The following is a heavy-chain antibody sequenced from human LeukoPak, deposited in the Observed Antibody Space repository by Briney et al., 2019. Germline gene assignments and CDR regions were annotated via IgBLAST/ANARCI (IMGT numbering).Heavy chain of an antibody. Sequence: PSETLSLTCTVSGGSISSYYWSWIRQPPGKGLEWIGYIYYSGSTNYNPSLKSRVTISVDTSKNQFSLKLSSVTAADTAVYYCARGEYSSPVSYFDYWGQGTLVTVSS. J-gene: IGHJ4*02. CDR3: ARGEYSSPVSYFDY. CDR1: GGSISSYY. CDR2: IYYSGST. D-gene: IGHD6-13*01. V-gene: IGHV4-59*01.